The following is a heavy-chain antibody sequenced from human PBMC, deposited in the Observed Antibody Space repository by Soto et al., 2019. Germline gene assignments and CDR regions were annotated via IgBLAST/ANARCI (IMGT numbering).Heavy chain of an antibody. D-gene: IGHD2-8*02. Sequence: QVQLVESGGGAVQPGRSLTLSCAASGFRFSAFGMHWVRQAPGKGLEWVAVVSSDGRSEHYADSVKGRFTISRDNSKNTLSQQMNGLRADDTALYYCAKNITTSPSEDSTGRGALIDHWGRGARVIVS. V-gene: IGHV3-30*18. CDR3: AKNITTSPSEDSTGRGALIDH. J-gene: IGHJ4*02. CDR1: GFRFSAFG. CDR2: VSSDGRSE.